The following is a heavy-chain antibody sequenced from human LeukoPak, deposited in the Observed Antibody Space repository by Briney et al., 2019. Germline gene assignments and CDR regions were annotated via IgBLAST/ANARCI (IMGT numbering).Heavy chain of an antibody. CDR3: ARDLGTIFRPWNWFDP. CDR1: GGSISSYY. Sequence: PSETLSLTCTVSGGSISSYYWGWIRQPAGKGLEWIGRIYTSGSTNYNPSLKSRVTMSVDTSKNQFSLKLSSVTAADTAVYYCARDLGTIFRPWNWFDPWGQGTLVTVSS. D-gene: IGHD3-3*01. V-gene: IGHV4-4*07. CDR2: IYTSGST. J-gene: IGHJ5*02.